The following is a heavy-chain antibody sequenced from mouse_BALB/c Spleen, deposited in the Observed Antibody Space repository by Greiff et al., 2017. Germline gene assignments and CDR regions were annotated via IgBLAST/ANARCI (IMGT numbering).Heavy chain of an antibody. CDR1: GFTFSSYA. V-gene: IGHV5-6-5*01. Sequence: EVQRVESGGGLVKPGGSLKLSCAASGFTFSSYAMSWVRQTPEKRLEWVASISSGGSTYYPDSVKGRFTISRDNARNILYLQMSSLRSEDTAMYYCERVSRYYGSSPFDYWGQGTTLTVSS. J-gene: IGHJ2*01. CDR2: ISSGGST. CDR3: ERVSRYYGSSPFDY. D-gene: IGHD1-1*01.